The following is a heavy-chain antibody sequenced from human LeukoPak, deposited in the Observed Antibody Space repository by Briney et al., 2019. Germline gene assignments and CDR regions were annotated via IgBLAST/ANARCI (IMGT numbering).Heavy chain of an antibody. D-gene: IGHD2-2*01. V-gene: IGHV3-33*01. J-gene: IGHJ6*02. CDR3: ARGMNDIVVVPAAIGGYYYYGMDV. CDR1: GFTFSSYG. CDR2: IWYDGSNK. Sequence: GGALRLSCAASGFTFSSYGMHWVRQAPGMGLEWVAVIWYDGSNKYYADSVKGRFTISRDNSKNTLYLQMGSLRPEDMAVYYCARGMNDIVVVPAAIGGYYYYGMDVWGQGTTVTVSS.